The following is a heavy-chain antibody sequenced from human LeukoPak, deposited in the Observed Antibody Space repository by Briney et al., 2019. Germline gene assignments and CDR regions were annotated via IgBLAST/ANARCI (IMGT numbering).Heavy chain of an antibody. CDR2: ISGGSGSI. CDR1: GFTFRRYE. D-gene: IGHD4-17*01. V-gene: IGHV3-48*03. Sequence: GGSLRLSCAASGFTFRRYEMNWVRQAPGKGLEWVSFISGGSGSIYYADSVKGRFTISRDNAKNSLYLQMNSLRAEDTAVYYCARDRDYGDYRPVSFDYWGQGTLVTVSS. CDR3: ARDRDYGDYRPVSFDY. J-gene: IGHJ4*02.